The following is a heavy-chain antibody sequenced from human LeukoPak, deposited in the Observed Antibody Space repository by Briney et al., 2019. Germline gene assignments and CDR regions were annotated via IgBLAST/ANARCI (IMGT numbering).Heavy chain of an antibody. D-gene: IGHD6-19*01. CDR2: ISYHGSDT. J-gene: IGHJ4*02. CDR3: AKESTGYTSGWLALFGY. CDR1: GFTFSSFG. V-gene: IGHV3-30*18. Sequence: GGSLRLSCAASGFTFSSFGMHWVRHAPGKGLEWVAVISYHGSDTYHADSVKGRFTISRDNSKSTLYVQMNSLRAEDTAVYYCAKESTGYTSGWLALFGYWGPGTLVTVSS.